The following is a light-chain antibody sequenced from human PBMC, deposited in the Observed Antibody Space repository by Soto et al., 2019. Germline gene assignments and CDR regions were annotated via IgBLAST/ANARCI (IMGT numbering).Light chain of an antibody. CDR2: GAG. J-gene: IGKJ1*01. Sequence: EIVLTQSPGTLSLSPGERATLSCRASQSVSSSYVAWYQQKPGQAPRLLIFGAGSRASGIPDRFSGSGSGTDFTLTISRVEPEDSAVFYCQQYGSSPGTFGQGTKVEIK. CDR1: QSVSSSY. CDR3: QQYGSSPGT. V-gene: IGKV3-20*01.